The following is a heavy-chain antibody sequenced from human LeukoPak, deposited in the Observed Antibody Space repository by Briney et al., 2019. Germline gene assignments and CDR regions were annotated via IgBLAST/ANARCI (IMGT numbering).Heavy chain of an antibody. V-gene: IGHV4-31*03. CDR1: GGSISSGGYY. CDR3: AREISITMVRGHYFDY. J-gene: IGHJ4*02. D-gene: IGHD3-10*01. CDR2: IYYSGST. Sequence: PSENLSLNCTVSGGSISSGGYYWSWLRQHLGKGLGWIAYIYYSGSTYYNPSLKSRVTISVDTSKNQFSLKLSSVTAADTAVYYCAREISITMVRGHYFDYWGQGTLVTVSS.